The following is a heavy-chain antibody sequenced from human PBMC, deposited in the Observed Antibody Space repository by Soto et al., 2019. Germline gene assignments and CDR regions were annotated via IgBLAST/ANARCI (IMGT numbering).Heavy chain of an antibody. D-gene: IGHD6-13*01. V-gene: IGHV1-2*04. CDR1: GYTFTGYY. CDR2: INPNSDGT. J-gene: IGHJ6*02. Sequence: ASVKVSCKASGYTFTGYYMHWVRQAPGQGLEWMGWINPNSDGTNYAQKFQGWVTMTRDTSISTAYMELSRLRSDDTAVYYCARVQGRDDIAAAGGGMDVWGQGTTVTVSS. CDR3: ARVQGRDDIAAAGGGMDV.